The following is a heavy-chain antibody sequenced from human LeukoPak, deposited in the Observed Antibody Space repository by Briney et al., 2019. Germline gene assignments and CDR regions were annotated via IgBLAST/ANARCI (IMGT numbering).Heavy chain of an antibody. V-gene: IGHV4-59*01. D-gene: IGHD4-17*01. Sequence: SETLSLTCTVSGGSISSYYWSWIRQPPGKGLEWIGYIYYSGSTNYNPSLKSRVTISVDTSKNQFSLKLSSVTAADTAVYYCARGRYPYGDPFDCWGQGTLVTVSS. J-gene: IGHJ4*02. CDR1: GGSISSYY. CDR2: IYYSGST. CDR3: ARGRYPYGDPFDC.